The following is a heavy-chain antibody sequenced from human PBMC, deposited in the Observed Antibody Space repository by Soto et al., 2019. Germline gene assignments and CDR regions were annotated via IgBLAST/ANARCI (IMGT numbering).Heavy chain of an antibody. CDR1: GGSISSYY. D-gene: IGHD6-6*01. CDR2: IYYSGST. CDR3: ARDRLHTSSPITFDY. Sequence: SETLSLTCTVSGGSISSYYWSWIRQPPGKGLEWIGYIYYSGSTNYNPSLKSRVTISVDTSKNQFSLKLSSVTAADTAVYYCARDRLHTSSPITFDYWGQGALVTVSS. J-gene: IGHJ4*01. V-gene: IGHV4-59*01.